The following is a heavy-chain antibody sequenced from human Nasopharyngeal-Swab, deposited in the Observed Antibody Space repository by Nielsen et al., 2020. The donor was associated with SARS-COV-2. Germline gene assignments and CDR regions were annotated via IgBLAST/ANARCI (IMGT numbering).Heavy chain of an antibody. Sequence: GGSLRLSCAASGFIFSGSAMHWVRQASGKGLEWVGRIGDKDHNYATTYGAAVKGRFTIFRDDSKNTAFLQMDSLKTEDTALYYCTTDYYFDYWGQGTLVTVSS. CDR1: GFIFSGSA. J-gene: IGHJ4*02. CDR2: IGDKDHNYAT. CDR3: TTDYYFDY. V-gene: IGHV3-73*01.